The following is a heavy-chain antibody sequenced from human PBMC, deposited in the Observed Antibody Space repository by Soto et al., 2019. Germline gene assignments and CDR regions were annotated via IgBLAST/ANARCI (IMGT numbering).Heavy chain of an antibody. CDR2: INAGNGNT. D-gene: IGHD7-27*01. CDR3: ARDRGNWGNDAFDI. CDR1: GYTFTSYA. V-gene: IGHV1-3*01. J-gene: IGHJ3*02. Sequence: ASVKVSCKASGYTFTSYAMHWVRQAPGQRLEWMGWINAGNGNTNYSQKFQGRVTITRDTSASTAYMELSSLRSEDTAVYYCARDRGNWGNDAFDIWGQGTMVTVSS.